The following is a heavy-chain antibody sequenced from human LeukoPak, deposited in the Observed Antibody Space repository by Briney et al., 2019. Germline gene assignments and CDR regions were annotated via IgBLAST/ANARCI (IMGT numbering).Heavy chain of an antibody. V-gene: IGHV3-33*08. CDR1: GVTFSGDA. D-gene: IGHD3-22*01. J-gene: IGHJ4*02. CDR2: IWFDGGKK. CDR3: ARARGYDGSDYYYGFFDY. Sequence: GGSLRLSCAASGVTFSGDAMSWVRQAPGKGLEWVAVIWFDGGKKYHADSVKGRFTISRDNSKNTLYLQMNSLRAEDTAVYYCARARGYDGSDYYYGFFDYWGQGTLVTVSS.